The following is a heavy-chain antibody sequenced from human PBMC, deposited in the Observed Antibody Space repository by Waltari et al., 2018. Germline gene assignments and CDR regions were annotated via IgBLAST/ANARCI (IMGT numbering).Heavy chain of an antibody. CDR2: MNPNSGNT. V-gene: IGHV1-8*03. CDR1: GYTFTSYD. Sequence: QVELVQSGAEVKKPGASVKVSCRASGYTFTSYDINWVRQATGQGLEWMGWMNPNSGNTGYAQKFQGRVTITRNTSISTAYMELSSLRSEDTAVYYCARGAAAAGIYWFDPWGQGTLVTVSS. J-gene: IGHJ5*02. D-gene: IGHD6-13*01. CDR3: ARGAAAAGIYWFDP.